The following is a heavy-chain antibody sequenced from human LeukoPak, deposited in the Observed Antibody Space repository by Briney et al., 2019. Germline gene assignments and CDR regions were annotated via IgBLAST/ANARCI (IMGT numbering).Heavy chain of an antibody. Sequence: SETLSLTCIVSGDSITNHYWSLIRRPPRKGLEWIGYIYYNGIINYNPSLKSRVTISVDTSRNQFSMKLNSVTAADTAVYYCAGSGGLANTGAVFDYWGQGTLVTVSS. CDR3: AGSGGLANTGAVFDY. D-gene: IGHD3-10*01. J-gene: IGHJ4*02. CDR1: GDSITNHY. CDR2: IYYNGII. V-gene: IGHV4-59*11.